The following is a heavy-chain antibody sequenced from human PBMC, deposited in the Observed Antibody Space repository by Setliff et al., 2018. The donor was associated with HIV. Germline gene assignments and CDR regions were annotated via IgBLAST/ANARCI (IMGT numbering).Heavy chain of an antibody. CDR2: MSDSGNSI. V-gene: IGHV3-48*01. CDR1: GFTFSKYY. Sequence: GGSLRLSCAASGFTFSKYYMNWVRQTPGKGLEWLSYMSDSGNSIYYADSLQGRFTVSRDDAKNSMYLQMSSLKTEDTAVYYCTTDLGTRYDTPVYWGQGTLVTVSS. CDR3: TTDLGTRYDTPVY. D-gene: IGHD5-12*01. J-gene: IGHJ4*02.